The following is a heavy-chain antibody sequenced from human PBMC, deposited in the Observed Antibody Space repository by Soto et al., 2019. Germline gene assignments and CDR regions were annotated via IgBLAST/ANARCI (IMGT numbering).Heavy chain of an antibody. CDR1: GGSISSSYW. V-gene: IGHV4-4*02. D-gene: IGHD3-22*01. CDR2: IYHSGSN. CDR3: ARRRITMIVVVFDAFDI. J-gene: IGHJ3*02. Sequence: QVQLQESGPGLVKPSGTLSLTCAVSGGSISSSYWWSWVRQPPGKGLEWIGEIYHSGSNNYNPSLKSRVTISVDKSKNQFSLKLSSVTAADTAVYYCARRRITMIVVVFDAFDIWGQGTMVTVSS.